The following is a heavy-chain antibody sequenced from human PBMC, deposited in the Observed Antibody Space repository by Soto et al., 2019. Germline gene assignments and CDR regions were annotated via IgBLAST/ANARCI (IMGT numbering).Heavy chain of an antibody. Sequence: QVPLVQSGADVKKPGASVKLSCKASGYTFMHYDIGWVRQAPGQGPEWLGRISPSTGQADYPQKFQGRVTMTTDTSTTTAYMEMRSLRPDDTAVYYCARDQTIWLNDAYDLWGQGTMVTVSS. CDR1: GYTFMHYD. J-gene: IGHJ3*01. V-gene: IGHV1-18*01. CDR3: ARDQTIWLNDAYDL. D-gene: IGHD1-7*01. CDR2: ISPSTGQA.